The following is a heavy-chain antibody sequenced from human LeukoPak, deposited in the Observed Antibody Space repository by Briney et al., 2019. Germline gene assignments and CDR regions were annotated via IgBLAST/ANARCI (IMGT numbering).Heavy chain of an antibody. CDR3: GKSVDCFGSRLYGTGTTYFDP. Sequence: SETLSLTCAVYGASFSSYYWSWIRQPPGRGLEWIGDINHSGNTNYSPSLKSRVTISIDTSKSQLSLKLNSVTAADTALYFCGKSVDCFGSRLYGTGTTYFDPWGQGTLVTVSS. CDR1: GASFSSYY. CDR2: INHSGNT. D-gene: IGHD1-1*01. J-gene: IGHJ5*02. V-gene: IGHV4-34*01.